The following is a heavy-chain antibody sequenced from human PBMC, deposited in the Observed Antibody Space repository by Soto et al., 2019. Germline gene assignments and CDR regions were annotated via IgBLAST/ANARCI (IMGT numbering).Heavy chain of an antibody. CDR2: ISAYNGNT. V-gene: IGHV1-18*01. D-gene: IGHD3-10*01. Sequence: QVQLVQSGAEVKKTGASVKVSCKASGYTFTSYGISWVRQAPGQGLEWMGWISAYNGNTNYAQKLQGRVTMTTDTSTSTAYMELRSLRSDDTAVYYCAREDYYGSGSYYPPSDYWGQGTLVTVSS. CDR1: GYTFTSYG. J-gene: IGHJ4*02. CDR3: AREDYYGSGSYYPPSDY.